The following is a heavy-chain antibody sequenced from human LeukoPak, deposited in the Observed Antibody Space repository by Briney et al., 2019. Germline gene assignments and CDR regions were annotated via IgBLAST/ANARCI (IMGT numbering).Heavy chain of an antibody. V-gene: IGHV3-23*01. D-gene: IGHD2-15*01. Sequence: GGFLRLSCAASGFTFSSYAMSWVRQTPGKGLEWVSAIGGSGGATNYADSVKGRFTISRDNSKNTLYLQMNSLRAEDTAVYYCAKRSCSGGSCNFDYWGQGTLVTVSS. CDR2: IGGSGGAT. J-gene: IGHJ4*02. CDR1: GFTFSSYA. CDR3: AKRSCSGGSCNFDY.